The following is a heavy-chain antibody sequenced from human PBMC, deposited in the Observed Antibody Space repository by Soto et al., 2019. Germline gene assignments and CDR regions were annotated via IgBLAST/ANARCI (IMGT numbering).Heavy chain of an antibody. CDR3: VVMHSSAYYVY. J-gene: IGHJ4*02. CDR2: ISSNGGNT. V-gene: IGHV3-64*07. D-gene: IGHD3-22*01. CDR1: GFTFSSSP. Sequence: EVQLVESGGDLVQPGGSLRLSCAASGFTFSSSPMHWVRQAPGKRPEYVSSISSNGGNTYYADSVKGRFTISRDNSKNTLYLQMGSLRTEDMAVYYCVVMHSSAYYVYWGQGTQVTVSS.